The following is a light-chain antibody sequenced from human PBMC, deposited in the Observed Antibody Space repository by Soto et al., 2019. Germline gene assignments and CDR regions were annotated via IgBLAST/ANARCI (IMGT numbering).Light chain of an antibody. Sequence: QSVLTQPASVSGSPGQSITISYTGTSSDVGGYNYVSWYQHHPGKAPKLMISEVSNRPSGVSNRFSGSKSGNTASLTISGLQAEDEADYYCSSFTSSTAVVFGGGTKVTVL. V-gene: IGLV2-14*01. CDR3: SSFTSSTAVV. J-gene: IGLJ2*01. CDR1: SSDVGGYNY. CDR2: EVS.